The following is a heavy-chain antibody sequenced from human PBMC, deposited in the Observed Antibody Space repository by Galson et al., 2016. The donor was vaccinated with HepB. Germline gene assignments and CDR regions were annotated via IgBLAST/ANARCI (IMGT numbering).Heavy chain of an antibody. V-gene: IGHV4-39*01. CDR2: IHSGGTS. CDR3: VRLGTAAAVANRRGGAY. J-gene: IGHJ4*02. Sequence: LSLTCTVSGDSISNVGRHWGWFRQSPEMGLEYIGSIHSGGTSYYNPSLTSRVTVSADMSRNQFFLSLTSVTAADTAIYYCVRLGTAAAVANRRGGAYWSQGARVTVFS. CDR1: GDSISNVGRH. D-gene: IGHD6-13*01.